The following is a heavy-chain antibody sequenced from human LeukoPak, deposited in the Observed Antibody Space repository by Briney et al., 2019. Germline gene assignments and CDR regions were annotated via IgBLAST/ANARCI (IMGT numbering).Heavy chain of an antibody. Sequence: SETLSLTCAVYGGSFSGYYWSWIRQPPGKGLEWIGEIKHSGSTNYNPSLKSRVTISVDTSKKQFSLKLSSVTAADTAVYYCAREYYYDSSGYWTDAFDIWGQGTMVTVSS. D-gene: IGHD3-22*01. J-gene: IGHJ3*02. V-gene: IGHV4-34*01. CDR1: GGSFSGYY. CDR2: IKHSGST. CDR3: AREYYYDSSGYWTDAFDI.